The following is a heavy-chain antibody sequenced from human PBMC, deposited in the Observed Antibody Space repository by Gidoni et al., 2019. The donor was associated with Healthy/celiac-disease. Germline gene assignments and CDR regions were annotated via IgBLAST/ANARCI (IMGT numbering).Heavy chain of an antibody. CDR1: GGSFSGYH. CDR2: IHHSGST. Sequence: QEQLQQWGAGLLKPSETLSLTCAVYGGSFSGYHWSWIRQPPGKGLEWIGEIHHSGSTNYNPSLKSRVTISIDTSKKQFSLKLNSVTAADTAVYYCARGRYFDLWGRGTLVTVSS. J-gene: IGHJ2*01. V-gene: IGHV4-34*02. CDR3: ARGRYFDL.